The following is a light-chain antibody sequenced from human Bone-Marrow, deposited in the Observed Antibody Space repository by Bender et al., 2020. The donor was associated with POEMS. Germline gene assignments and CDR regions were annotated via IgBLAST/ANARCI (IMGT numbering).Light chain of an antibody. V-gene: IGLV3-21*02. Sequence: SYELTQPPSVSVAPGQTARITCGGSNIGRQSVHWYQQKPGQAPVLVVSDETDRPSGIPDRFSGYNSGNTATLTINRVEAEDEADYYCQVWDSTTYHWVFGGGTKLTVL. CDR2: DET. CDR3: QVWDSTTYHWV. J-gene: IGLJ3*02. CDR1: NIGRQS.